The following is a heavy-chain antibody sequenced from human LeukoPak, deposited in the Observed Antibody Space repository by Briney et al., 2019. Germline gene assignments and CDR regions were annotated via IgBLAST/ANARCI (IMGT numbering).Heavy chain of an antibody. D-gene: IGHD3-22*01. CDR1: GGTFSSYA. Sequence: GSSVKVSCKASGGTFSSYAISWVRQARGQELEWMGGIIPIFGTANYAQKFQGRVTITTDESTSTAYMELSSLRSEDTAVYYCAREGYYYDSSGSRYFDYWGQGTLVTVSS. V-gene: IGHV1-69*05. CDR3: AREGYYYDSSGSRYFDY. CDR2: IIPIFGTA. J-gene: IGHJ4*02.